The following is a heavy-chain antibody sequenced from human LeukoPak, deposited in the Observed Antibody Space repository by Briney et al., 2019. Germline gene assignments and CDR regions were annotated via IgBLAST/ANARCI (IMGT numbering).Heavy chain of an antibody. Sequence: SETLSLTCTVSGGSISSDDYYWGWIRQHPGKGLEWIGYIHHSGSTYYTPSLKSRVTISVDTSKNQFSLKLSSVTAADTAVYYCAGLTSSRRAFDVWGQGTMGSVSS. J-gene: IGHJ3*01. CDR3: AGLTSSRRAFDV. CDR2: IHHSGST. CDR1: GGSISSDDYY. V-gene: IGHV4-31*03. D-gene: IGHD6-13*01.